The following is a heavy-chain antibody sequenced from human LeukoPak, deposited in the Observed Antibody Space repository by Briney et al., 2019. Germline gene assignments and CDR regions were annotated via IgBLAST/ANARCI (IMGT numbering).Heavy chain of an antibody. V-gene: IGHV3-74*01. Sequence: PGGSLRLSCAASGFTFSSHWMHWVRQAPGKGLVWVSRINSDGSSTSYADSVKGRFTISRDNAKNTLYLQMNSLRAGDTAVYYCSRDPYDSGVGGDWGQGTLVTVSS. CDR1: GFTFSSHW. D-gene: IGHD3-22*01. CDR3: SRDPYDSGVGGD. J-gene: IGHJ4*02. CDR2: INSDGSST.